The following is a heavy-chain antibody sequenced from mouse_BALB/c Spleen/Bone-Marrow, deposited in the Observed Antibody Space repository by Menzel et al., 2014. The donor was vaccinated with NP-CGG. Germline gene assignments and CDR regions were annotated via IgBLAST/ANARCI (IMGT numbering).Heavy chain of an antibody. J-gene: IGHJ4*01. CDR1: GFNIKDTY. V-gene: IGHV14-3*02. Sequence: VQLQQSGAELVKPGASVKLSCTASGFNIKDTYMHWVKQRPEQGLEWIGRIDPANGNTKYDPRFQGKATITADTSSNTAYLQLSSLTSEDTAVYYCARWEYYAMDYWDQGASITVSS. D-gene: IGHD4-1*01. CDR2: IDPANGNT. CDR3: ARWEYYAMDY.